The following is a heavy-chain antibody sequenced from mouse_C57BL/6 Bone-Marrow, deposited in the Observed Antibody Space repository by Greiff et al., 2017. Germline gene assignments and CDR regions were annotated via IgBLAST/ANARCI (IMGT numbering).Heavy chain of an antibody. CDR1: GFTFSNYW. V-gene: IGHV6-3*01. CDR2: IRFNSDNYAT. D-gene: IGHD4-1*01. CDR3: TDWYFDY. J-gene: IGHJ2*01. Sequence: EVKLMESGGGLVQPGGSLKLSCVASGFTFSNYWMNWVRQSPEKGLEWVAQIRFNSDNYATHYAVSVKGRFTISRDDSKISVYLQMNNLGAEDTGIYYCTDWYFDYWGQGTTLTVSS.